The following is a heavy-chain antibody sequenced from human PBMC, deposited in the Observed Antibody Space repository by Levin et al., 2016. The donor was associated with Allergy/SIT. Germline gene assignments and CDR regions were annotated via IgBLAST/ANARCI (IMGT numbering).Heavy chain of an antibody. CDR1: GGSISSSSYY. CDR3: ARHAGSVEYPRLDV. J-gene: IGHJ6*02. Sequence: SETLSLTCTVSGGSISSSSYYWGWIRQPPGKGLEWIGSIYYSGSTHYNPSLKSRVTISVDTSKNQFSLKLSSVTAADTAVYYCARHAGSVEYPRLDVWGQGTTVTVSS. CDR2: IYYSGST. D-gene: IGHD2-8*02. V-gene: IGHV4-39*01.